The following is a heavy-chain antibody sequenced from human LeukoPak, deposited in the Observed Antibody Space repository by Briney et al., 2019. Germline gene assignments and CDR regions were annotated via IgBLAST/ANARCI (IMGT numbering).Heavy chain of an antibody. V-gene: IGHV1-2*02. CDR2: INPNSGGT. Sequence: ASVKVSCKASGYTFTGYYMHWVRQAPGQGLEGMGWINPNSGGTNYAQKFQGRVTMTRDTSISTAYMELSRLRSDDTAVYYCARANDYGDSFDAFDIWGQGTMVTVSS. CDR3: ARANDYGDSFDAFDI. D-gene: IGHD4-17*01. CDR1: GYTFTGYY. J-gene: IGHJ3*02.